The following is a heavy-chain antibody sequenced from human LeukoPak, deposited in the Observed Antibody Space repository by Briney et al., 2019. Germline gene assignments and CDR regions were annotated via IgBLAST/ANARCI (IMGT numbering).Heavy chain of an antibody. CDR1: GYIFTSYN. D-gene: IGHD1-14*01. V-gene: IGHV1-46*01. CDR2: MNPYSGGT. Sequence: ASVKVSCKASGYIFTSYNIYWVRQAPGQGLEWMGWMNPYSGGTSYAQKFQGRVTMTRDMSTSTVYMELSSLRSEDTAVYYCARRYLYYFDYWGQGTLVTVSS. CDR3: ARRYLYYFDY. J-gene: IGHJ4*02.